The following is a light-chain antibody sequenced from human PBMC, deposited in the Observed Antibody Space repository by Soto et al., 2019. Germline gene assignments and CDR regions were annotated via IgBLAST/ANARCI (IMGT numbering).Light chain of an antibody. CDR2: EGS. Sequence: QSVLTQPASVSGSPGQSITISCTGSSSDVGTYNLVSWYQQHPDKAHKLMIYEGSKRASGISSRFSGSKSGNTAALTISGLQAEDEADYYCCSYASSNSYAGSSFYVFGTGTKVTVL. CDR1: SSDVGTYNL. J-gene: IGLJ1*01. V-gene: IGLV2-23*01. CDR3: CSYASSNSYAGSSFYV.